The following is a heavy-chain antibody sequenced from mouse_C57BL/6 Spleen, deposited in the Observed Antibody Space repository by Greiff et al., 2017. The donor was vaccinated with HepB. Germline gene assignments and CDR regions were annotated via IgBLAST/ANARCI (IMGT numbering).Heavy chain of an antibody. CDR1: GYAFTNYL. CDR2: INPGSGGT. Sequence: QVQLKQSGAELVRPGTSVKVSCKASGYAFTNYLIEWVKQRPGQGLEWIGVINPGSGGTNYNEKFKGKATLTADKSSSTAYMQLSSLTSEDSAVYFCARFDGNSGGFAYWGQGTLVTVSA. D-gene: IGHD2-1*01. J-gene: IGHJ3*01. CDR3: ARFDGNSGGFAY. V-gene: IGHV1-54*01.